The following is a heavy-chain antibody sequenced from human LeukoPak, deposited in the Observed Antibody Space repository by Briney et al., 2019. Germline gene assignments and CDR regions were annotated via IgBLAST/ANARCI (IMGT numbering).Heavy chain of an antibody. Sequence: TGGSLRLSCAASGFTFSSYGMHWVRQAPGKGLEWVAVISYDGSNKYYADSVKGRFTISRDNSKNTLYLQMNSLRAEDTAVYYCAKDYPVGATTEYYFDYWGQGTLVTVSS. J-gene: IGHJ4*02. CDR1: GFTFSSYG. V-gene: IGHV3-30*18. CDR3: AKDYPVGATTEYYFDY. D-gene: IGHD1-26*01. CDR2: ISYDGSNK.